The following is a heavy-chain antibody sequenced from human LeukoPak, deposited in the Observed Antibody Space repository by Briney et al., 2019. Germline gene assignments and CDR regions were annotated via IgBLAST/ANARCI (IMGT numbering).Heavy chain of an antibody. CDR3: ARSISMVRGAIRDAFDI. Sequence: ASVKVSCKASGYSFRDYGISWVRQAPGQGLEWMGWISPYNGNTNYAQKLQGRVTMSTDTPTSTGYMELRSLRSDDTAVYYCARSISMVRGAIRDAFDIWGQGTTVTVSS. CDR1: GYSFRDYG. CDR2: ISPYNGNT. D-gene: IGHD3-10*01. V-gene: IGHV1-18*01. J-gene: IGHJ3*02.